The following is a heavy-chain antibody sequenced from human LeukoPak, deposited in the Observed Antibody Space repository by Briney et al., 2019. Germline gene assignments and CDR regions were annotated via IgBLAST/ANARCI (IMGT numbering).Heavy chain of an antibody. J-gene: IGHJ4*02. CDR2: INGGGGST. CDR3: ARWYYYETSGLYYGSFDN. D-gene: IGHD3-22*01. CDR1: GVTFSNYA. Sequence: PGGSLRLSCAASGVTFSNYAMSWGRQAPGEGLEWVSVINGGGGSTYYADSVKGRFTISRDNSKNTLYLQMNSLRAEDTAVYYCARWYYYETSGLYYGSFDNWGQGTLVTVSS. V-gene: IGHV3-23*01.